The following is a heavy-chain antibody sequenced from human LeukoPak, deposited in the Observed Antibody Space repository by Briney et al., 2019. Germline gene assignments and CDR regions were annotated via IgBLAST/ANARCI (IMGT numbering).Heavy chain of an antibody. D-gene: IGHD3-22*01. J-gene: IGHJ4*02. CDR2: ISAYNGNT. Sequence: ASMKVSCKASGYTFTSYGISWVRQAPGQGLEWMGWISAYNGNTNYAQKLQGRVTMTTDTSTSTAYMELRSLRSDDTAVYYYARPFSVLGYYYDSSGYYFYDYWGQGTLVTVSS. CDR1: GYTFTSYG. CDR3: ARPFSVLGYYYDSSGYYFYDY. V-gene: IGHV1-18*01.